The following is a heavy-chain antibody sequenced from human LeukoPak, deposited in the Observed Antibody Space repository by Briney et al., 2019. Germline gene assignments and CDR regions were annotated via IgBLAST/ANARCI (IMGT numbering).Heavy chain of an antibody. CDR3: ATPYYDSSGGDYYYYYGMDV. V-gene: IGHV1-2*06. J-gene: IGHJ6*02. CDR1: GYTFTGYY. CDR2: INPNSGGT. Sequence: ASVKVSCKASGYTFTGYYMHWVRQAPGQGLEWMGRINPNSGGTNYAQKFQGRVTMTRDTSISTAYMELSRLRSDDTAVYYCATPYYDSSGGDYYYYYGMDVWGQGTTVTVSS. D-gene: IGHD3-22*01.